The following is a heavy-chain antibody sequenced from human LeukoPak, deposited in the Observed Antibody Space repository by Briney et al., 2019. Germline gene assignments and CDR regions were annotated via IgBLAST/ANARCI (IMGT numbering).Heavy chain of an antibody. CDR1: GYTFTSHY. CDR3: ARDSGLGYCSGGSCHHPLGYYYYYGMDV. CDR2: INPSGGST. Sequence: ASVKASCKASGYTFTSHYMHWVRQAPGQGLEWMGIINPSGGSTSYAQKFQGRVTMTRDTSTSTVYMELSSLRSEDTAVYYCARDSGLGYCSGGSCHHPLGYYYYYGMDVWGQGTTVTVSS. D-gene: IGHD2-15*01. J-gene: IGHJ6*02. V-gene: IGHV1-46*01.